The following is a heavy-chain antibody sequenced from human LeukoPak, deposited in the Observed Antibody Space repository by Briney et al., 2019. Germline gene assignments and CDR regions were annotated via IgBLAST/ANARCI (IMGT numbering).Heavy chain of an antibody. CDR1: GFTFSDYY. Sequence: GGSLRLSCAASGFTFSDYYMSWIRQAPGKGLEWVSYVSGTSSFTSYADSVRGRFTISRDNAKNSLYLQMNSLRAEDTAVYYCVGLHDLRPSSWGQGALVTVSS. CDR3: VGLHDLRPSS. J-gene: IGHJ5*02. D-gene: IGHD3/OR15-3a*01. V-gene: IGHV3-11*06. CDR2: VSGTSSFT.